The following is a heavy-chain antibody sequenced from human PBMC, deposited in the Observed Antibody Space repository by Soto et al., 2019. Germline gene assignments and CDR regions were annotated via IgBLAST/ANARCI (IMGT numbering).Heavy chain of an antibody. J-gene: IGHJ3*02. V-gene: IGHV4-34*01. CDR2: INHSGST. CDR1: GGSFSGYY. D-gene: IGHD3-16*01. CDR3: ASLTRTVWDAFDI. Sequence: SETLSLTXAVYGGSFSGYYWSWIRQPPGKGLEWIGEINHSGSTNYNPSLKSRVTISVDTSKNQFSLKLSSVTAADTAVYYCASLTRTVWDAFDIWGQGTMVTVSS.